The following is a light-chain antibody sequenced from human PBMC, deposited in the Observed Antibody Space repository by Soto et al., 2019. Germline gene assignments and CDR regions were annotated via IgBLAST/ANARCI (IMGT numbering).Light chain of an antibody. V-gene: IGLV2-11*01. CDR3: CSYAGTYVV. CDR1: SSDVGGYNH. J-gene: IGLJ2*01. CDR2: DVS. Sequence: QSALTQPRSVSGSPGQSVTISCTGTSSDVGGYNHVSWYQQHPGKAPKLMIYDVSERPSGVPDRFSGSKSGNTASLTISGLQAEDEADYYCCSYAGTYVVFGGGTKLTVL.